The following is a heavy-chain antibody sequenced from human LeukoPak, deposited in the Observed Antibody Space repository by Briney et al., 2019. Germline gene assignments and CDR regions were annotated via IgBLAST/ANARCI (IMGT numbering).Heavy chain of an antibody. CDR3: ARGYCGSTSCAFDY. CDR2: ISSSSTSI. J-gene: IGHJ4*02. Sequence: GRSLRLSCAASGFTFSSYAMHWVRQAPGKGLEWVSYISSSSTSIYYADSVKGRFTISRDNARNSLYLQMNSLRDEDTAVYYCARGYCGSTSCAFDYWGQGTLVTVSS. D-gene: IGHD2-2*01. CDR1: GFTFSSYA. V-gene: IGHV3-48*02.